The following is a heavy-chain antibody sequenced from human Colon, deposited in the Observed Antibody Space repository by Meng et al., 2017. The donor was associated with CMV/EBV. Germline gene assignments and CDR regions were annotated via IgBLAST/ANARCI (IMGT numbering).Heavy chain of an antibody. J-gene: IGHJ4*02. CDR1: GFTFSSYW. Sequence: GGSLRLSCAASGFTFSSYWMSWARQAPGKGLEWVANIKQDGTEKYYVNSVKGRFTISRDNARKSLYLQMNSLRAEDTAVYYCTHSGSYYGLYYFDYWGQGTLVTVSS. CDR3: THSGSYYGLYYFDY. D-gene: IGHD1-26*01. CDR2: IKQDGTEK. V-gene: IGHV3-7*01.